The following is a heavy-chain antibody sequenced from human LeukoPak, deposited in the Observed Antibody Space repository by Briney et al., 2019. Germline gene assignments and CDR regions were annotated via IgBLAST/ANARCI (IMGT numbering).Heavy chain of an antibody. Sequence: SETLSLTCTVSGGSISSYYWSWIRQPPGKGLEWIGYIYHSGSTNYNPSLKSRVTISVDTSKNQFSLKLSSVTAADTAVYYCARDLTSSGFNDYWGQGTLVTVSS. V-gene: IGHV4-59*01. CDR1: GGSISSYY. CDR2: IYHSGST. J-gene: IGHJ4*02. D-gene: IGHD6-19*01. CDR3: ARDLTSSGFNDY.